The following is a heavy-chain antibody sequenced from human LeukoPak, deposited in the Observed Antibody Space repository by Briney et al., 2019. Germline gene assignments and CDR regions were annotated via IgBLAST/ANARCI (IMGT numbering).Heavy chain of an antibody. Sequence: ASVKVSCKASGGTFSSYAISWVRQAPGQGLEWMGGIIPIFGTANYAQKFQGRVTIIADESTSTAYMELSSLRSEDTAVYYCAAAQNYYGSGREYFQHWGQGTLVTVSS. D-gene: IGHD3-10*01. CDR3: AAAQNYYGSGREYFQH. V-gene: IGHV1-69*01. J-gene: IGHJ1*01. CDR2: IIPIFGTA. CDR1: GGTFSSYA.